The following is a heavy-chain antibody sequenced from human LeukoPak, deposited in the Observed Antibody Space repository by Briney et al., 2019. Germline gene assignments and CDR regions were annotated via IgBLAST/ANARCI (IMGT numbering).Heavy chain of an antibody. CDR1: GGTFSSYA. CDR2: IIPIFGTA. CDR3: ARDGLNIAVAGIGGWFDP. V-gene: IGHV1-69*13. J-gene: IGHJ5*02. D-gene: IGHD6-19*01. Sequence: SVKVSCKASGGTFSSYAISWVRQAPGQGLEWMGGIIPIFGTANYAQKFQGRVTITADESTSTAYRELSSLRSEDTAVYYCARDGLNIAVAGIGGWFDPWGQGTLVTVSS.